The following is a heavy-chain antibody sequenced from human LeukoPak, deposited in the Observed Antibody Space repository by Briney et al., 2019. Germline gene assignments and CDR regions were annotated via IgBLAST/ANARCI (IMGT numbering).Heavy chain of an antibody. CDR1: GFTFSSYW. J-gene: IGHJ6*03. CDR3: AKDGYSGYYYMDV. Sequence: GGSLRLSCAASGFTFSSYWMHWVRQAPGKGLVWVSRINSDGSSTSYADSVKGRFTISRDNAKNTLYLQMNSLRAEDTAVYYCAKDGYSGYYYMDVWGKGTTVTVSS. D-gene: IGHD5-12*01. V-gene: IGHV3-74*01. CDR2: INSDGSST.